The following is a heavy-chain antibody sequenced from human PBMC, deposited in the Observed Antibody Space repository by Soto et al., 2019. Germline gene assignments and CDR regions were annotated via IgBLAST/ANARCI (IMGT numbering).Heavy chain of an antibody. J-gene: IGHJ3*02. CDR2: INPATGAA. CDR3: ASGGGVGVAGSAAFDM. CDR1: GYPVTAYY. V-gene: IGHV1-2*02. Sequence: QLHLVQSGAVVKKPGASVTVSCSASGYPVTAYYMHWVRQAPGRGLEWMGGINPATGAAKYTQTFQGRVTTTRVTSPCTVFMELGGLTSADRAVFYFASGGGVGVAGSAAFDMCGQGTLVTVSS. D-gene: IGHD3-3*01.